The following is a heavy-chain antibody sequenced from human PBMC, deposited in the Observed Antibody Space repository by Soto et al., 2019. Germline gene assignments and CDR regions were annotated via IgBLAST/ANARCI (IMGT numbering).Heavy chain of an antibody. Sequence: GGSLRLSCAASGFTFSSYWMSWVRQAPGKGLEWVANIKQDGSEKYYVDSVKGRFTISRDNAKNSLYLQMNSLRAEDTAVYYCARKILAAAADPYFDYWGQGTLVTVSS. CDR3: ARKILAAAADPYFDY. CDR2: IKQDGSEK. J-gene: IGHJ4*02. D-gene: IGHD6-13*01. CDR1: GFTFSSYW. V-gene: IGHV3-7*01.